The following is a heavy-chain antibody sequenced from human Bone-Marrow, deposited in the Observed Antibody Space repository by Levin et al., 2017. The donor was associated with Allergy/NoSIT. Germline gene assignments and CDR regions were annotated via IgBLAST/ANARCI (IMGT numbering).Heavy chain of an antibody. D-gene: IGHD3-16*02. CDR2: IIPMFGVA. CDR1: GDTFSNFM. J-gene: IGHJ5*02. Sequence: ASVKVSCKASGDTFSNFMICWVRQAPGQGLEWMGRIIPMFGVANYAPKFKGRVTITADKSTNTAYLELNTLRSEDTAVYYCARDSLRLGDLSPDLWGPGTLVTVSS. V-gene: IGHV1-69*04. CDR3: ARDSLRLGDLSPDL.